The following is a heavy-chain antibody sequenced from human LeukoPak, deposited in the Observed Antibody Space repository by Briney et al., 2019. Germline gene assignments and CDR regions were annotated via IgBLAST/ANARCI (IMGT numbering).Heavy chain of an antibody. V-gene: IGHV3-30-3*01. Sequence: PGGSLRLSCAASGFTFSSYAMHWVRQAPGRGLEWVAVISYDGSNKYYADSVKGRFTIPRDNSKNTLYLQMNSLRAEDTAVYYCAKWGDYDILTGYYVSDFWGQGTLVIVSS. J-gene: IGHJ4*02. CDR1: GFTFSSYA. CDR2: ISYDGSNK. CDR3: AKWGDYDILTGYYVSDF. D-gene: IGHD3-9*01.